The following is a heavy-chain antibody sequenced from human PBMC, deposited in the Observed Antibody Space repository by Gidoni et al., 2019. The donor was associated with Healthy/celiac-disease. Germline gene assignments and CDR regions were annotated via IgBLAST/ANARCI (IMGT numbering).Heavy chain of an antibody. CDR1: GLTFSSDA. J-gene: IGHJ4*02. D-gene: IGHD6-6*01. V-gene: IGHV3-23*01. Sequence: EVQLLESGGGLVQHGGSLCLLRVASGLTFSSDAMCWVRQAPGKGLEWVSASRGSEGSTYYTDYVKGLFTISRDNSKNTLCLQIKNLRAEKTAVYYCAKGGYSSSSLTNWGTTPLDYWGQGTLVTVSS. CDR2: SRGSEGST. CDR3: AKGGYSSSSLTNWGTTPLDY.